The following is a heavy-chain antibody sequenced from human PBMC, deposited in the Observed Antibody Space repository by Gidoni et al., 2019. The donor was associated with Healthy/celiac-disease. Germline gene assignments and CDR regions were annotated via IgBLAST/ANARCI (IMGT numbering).Heavy chain of an antibody. J-gene: IGHJ4*02. D-gene: IGHD1-7*01. V-gene: IGHV1-18*01. CDR2: ISAYNGNT. CDR3: ARDQTGTTPFGGPYWLETRELVYGEFDY. CDR1: GYTFTSYG. Sequence: QVQLVQSGAEVKKPGASVKVSCKASGYTFTSYGISWVLQAPGQGLEWMGWISAYNGNTNYAQKLQGRVTMTTDTSTSTAYMELRSLRSDDTAVYYCARDQTGTTPFGGPYWLETRELVYGEFDYWGQGTLVTVSS.